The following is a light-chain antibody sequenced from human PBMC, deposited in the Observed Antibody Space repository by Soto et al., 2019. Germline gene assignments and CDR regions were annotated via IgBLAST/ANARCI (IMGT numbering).Light chain of an antibody. CDR1: SSDVGSYNL. V-gene: IGLV2-23*02. CDR3: SSYAGSITFVV. CDR2: EDN. J-gene: IGLJ3*02. Sequence: QSALTQPASVSGSPGQSITISCTGTSSDVGSYNLVSWYQQHPDKAPKLIIYEDNKRPSGVSNRFSGSKFGNTASLTISGLQAEDEAEYFCSSYAGSITFVVFGGGTKLTVL.